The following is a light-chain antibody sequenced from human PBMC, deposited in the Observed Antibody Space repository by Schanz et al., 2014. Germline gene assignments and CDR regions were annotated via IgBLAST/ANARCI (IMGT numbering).Light chain of an antibody. CDR3: SSHASNNPRVV. CDR2: SNN. Sequence: QSVLTQPPSASGTPGQRVTISCSGSSSNIGSNYVYWYQQLPGTAPKLLIYSNNQRPSGVPDRFSGSKSGTSASLAISGLQSEDEADYYCSSHASNNPRVVFGGGTKLTVL. CDR1: SSNIGSNY. J-gene: IGLJ2*01. V-gene: IGLV1-47*02.